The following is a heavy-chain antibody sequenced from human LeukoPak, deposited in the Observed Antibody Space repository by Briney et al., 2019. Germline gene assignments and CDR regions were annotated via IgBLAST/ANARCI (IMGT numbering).Heavy chain of an antibody. J-gene: IGHJ3*02. CDR1: GFTVSSNY. D-gene: IGHD3-16*01. Sequence: GGSLRLSCAASGFTVSSNYMSWVRQAPGKGLEWVSVIYSGGSTYYADSVKGRFTISRDNSKNTLYLQMNSLRAEDTAVYYCARDPPLVGLAFDIWGQGTMVTVSS. CDR2: IYSGGST. V-gene: IGHV3-53*01. CDR3: ARDPPLVGLAFDI.